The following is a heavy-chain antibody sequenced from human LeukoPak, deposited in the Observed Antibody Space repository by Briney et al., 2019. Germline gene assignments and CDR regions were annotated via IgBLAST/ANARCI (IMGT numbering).Heavy chain of an antibody. J-gene: IGHJ4*02. CDR1: GGTFSSYA. CDR2: IIPIFGTA. CDR3: AGGGVPAAVFDY. D-gene: IGHD2-2*01. Sequence: ASVKVSCKASGGTFSSYAISWARQAPGQGLEWMGGIIPIFGTANYAQEFQGRVTITTDESTSTAYMELSSLRSEDTAVYYCAGGGVPAAVFDYWGQGTLVTVSS. V-gene: IGHV1-69*05.